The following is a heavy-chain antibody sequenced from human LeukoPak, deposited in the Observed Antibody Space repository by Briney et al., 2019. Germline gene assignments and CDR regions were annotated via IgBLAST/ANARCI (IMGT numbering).Heavy chain of an antibody. V-gene: IGHV4-4*07. CDR2: IYTSGRI. J-gene: IGHJ4*02. Sequence: SETLSLTCIVSGGSISSYYWSWIREPAGKGLEYIGRIYTSGRINYNPSLKSRVTMSVDTSKNQFSLKMSSMTAADMAVYYCARGEIFGITDSWGQGTLVTVSS. CDR1: GGSISSYY. D-gene: IGHD1-14*01. CDR3: ARGEIFGITDS.